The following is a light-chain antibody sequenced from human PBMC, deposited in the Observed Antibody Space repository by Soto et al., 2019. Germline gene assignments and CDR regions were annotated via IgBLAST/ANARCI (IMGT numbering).Light chain of an antibody. V-gene: IGKV3-15*01. CDR2: GAS. J-gene: IGKJ4*02. CDR3: QQYNNWPPLT. Sequence: EIVMTQSPATLSVSPGERATLSCRASQRVSSNLAWYQQKPGQAPRLLIYGASTRATGIPARLSGSGSGTEFTLNISSLQSEDFAVYYCQQYNNWPPLTFGGGNKVEIK. CDR1: QRVSSN.